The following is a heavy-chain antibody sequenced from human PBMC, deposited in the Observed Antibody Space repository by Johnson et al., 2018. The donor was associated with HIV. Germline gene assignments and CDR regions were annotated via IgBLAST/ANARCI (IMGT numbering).Heavy chain of an antibody. D-gene: IGHD4-17*01. CDR3: ARSRDYGPARSAFDI. CDR2: IRYDGTNK. CDR1: GFTFSNYD. J-gene: IGHJ3*02. Sequence: QMLLVESGGGLVKPGGSLRLSCAASGFTFSNYDIHWVRQAPGKGLEWVAFIRYDGTNKHYADSVRGRFTISRDNSKNTLYLQMKSLRAEDTAVYYCARSRDYGPARSAFDIWGQGTMVTVSS. V-gene: IGHV3-30*02.